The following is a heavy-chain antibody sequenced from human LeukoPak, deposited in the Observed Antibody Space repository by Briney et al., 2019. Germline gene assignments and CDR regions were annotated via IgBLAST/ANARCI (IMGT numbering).Heavy chain of an antibody. CDR3: AGVASVAATADHVSWFDP. V-gene: IGHV1-69*13. J-gene: IGHJ5*02. D-gene: IGHD2-15*01. Sequence: SVKVSCQACVGTLRRYAISWVRQAPAQGLEWMGGIIHLFGSANYAQKCQGRVTITADESTSTAYMELSSLRSEGTAVYYCAGVASVAATADHVSWFDPWGQGTLVTVSS. CDR1: VGTLRRYA. CDR2: IIHLFGSA.